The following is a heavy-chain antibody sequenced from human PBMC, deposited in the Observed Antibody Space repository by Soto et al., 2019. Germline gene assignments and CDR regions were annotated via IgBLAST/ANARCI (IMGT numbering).Heavy chain of an antibody. D-gene: IGHD3-22*01. J-gene: IGHJ4*02. CDR1: GYTFTSYA. Sequence: QVQLVQSGAEEKKPGASVKVSCKASGYTFTSYAMHWVRQAPGQRLEWMGWINAGNGNTKYSQKFQGRVTSPRDTSASTAYMELSSLRSEDTAVYYCARGSGYYYLDDYWGQGTLVTVSS. V-gene: IGHV1-3*05. CDR2: INAGNGNT. CDR3: ARGSGYYYLDDY.